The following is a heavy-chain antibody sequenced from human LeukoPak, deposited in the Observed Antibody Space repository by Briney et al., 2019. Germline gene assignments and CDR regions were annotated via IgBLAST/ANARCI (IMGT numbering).Heavy chain of an antibody. J-gene: IGHJ5*02. CDR2: INTDGSST. V-gene: IGHV3-74*01. CDR3: ARDLGAYYDSSDNWFDP. CDR1: EFTFSSYT. D-gene: IGHD3-22*01. Sequence: GGSLRLSCAASEFTFSSYTMNWVRQAPGKGLVWVSRINTDGSSTSYADSVKGRFTISRDNAKNTLYLQMNSLRAEDTALYYCARDLGAYYDSSDNWFDPWGQGTLVTVSS.